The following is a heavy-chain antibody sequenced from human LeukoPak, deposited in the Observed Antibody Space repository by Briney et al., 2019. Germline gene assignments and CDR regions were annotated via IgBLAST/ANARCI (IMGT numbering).Heavy chain of an antibody. Sequence: ASVTLSCKVSGYTLTELSMHWVRQAPGKGLEWMGGFDPEDGETIYAQKFQGRVTMTEDTSTDTAYMELSSLRSEDTAVYYCATEPKQFTNYYYGMDVWGQGTTVTVPS. CDR3: ATEPKQFTNYYYGMDV. D-gene: IGHD6-19*01. CDR2: FDPEDGET. V-gene: IGHV1-24*01. CDR1: GYTLTELS. J-gene: IGHJ6*02.